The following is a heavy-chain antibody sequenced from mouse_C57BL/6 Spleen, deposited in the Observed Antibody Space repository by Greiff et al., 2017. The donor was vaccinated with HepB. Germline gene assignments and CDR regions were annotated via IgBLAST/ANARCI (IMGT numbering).Heavy chain of an antibody. V-gene: IGHV3-6*01. CDR3: AREGHYYGSSYNYAMDY. CDR1: GYSITSGYY. Sequence: DVKLQESGPGLVKPSQSLSLTCSVTGYSITSGYYWNWIRQFPGNKLEWMGYISYDGSNNYNPSLKNRISITRDTSKNQFFLKLNSVTTEDTATYYCAREGHYYGSSYNYAMDYWGQGTSVTVSS. D-gene: IGHD1-1*01. J-gene: IGHJ4*01. CDR2: ISYDGSN.